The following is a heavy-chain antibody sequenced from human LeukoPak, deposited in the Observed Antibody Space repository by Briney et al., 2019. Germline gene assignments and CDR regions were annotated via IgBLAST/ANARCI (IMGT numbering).Heavy chain of an antibody. J-gene: IGHJ4*02. CDR1: GFTFTTYW. Sequence: GGSLRLSCAASGFTFTTYWMHWVRQVPGKGLVWVARINTDGRVTTYADSVKGRFTVSRDNAENTLYLQMYDLRPEDTAVYYCIRETHVGLHLEYWGQGTLATVTS. CDR2: INTDGRVT. D-gene: IGHD3-10*02. V-gene: IGHV3-74*03. CDR3: IRETHVGLHLEY.